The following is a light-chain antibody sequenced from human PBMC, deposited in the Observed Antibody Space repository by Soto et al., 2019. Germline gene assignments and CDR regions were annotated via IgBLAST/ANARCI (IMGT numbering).Light chain of an antibody. CDR1: REIGSD. CDR2: AAS. V-gene: IGKV1-6*01. J-gene: IGKJ1*01. CDR3: LQDHDDSWT. Sequence: ATQMTQSPSSLSASVGDRITITCRPSREIGSDLSWYQKKPGKAPTLLIYAASNIQSGVPSRFRGSRSGTEFTLTVSSLQPEDFATYYCLQDHDDSWTFGQGTKVDSK.